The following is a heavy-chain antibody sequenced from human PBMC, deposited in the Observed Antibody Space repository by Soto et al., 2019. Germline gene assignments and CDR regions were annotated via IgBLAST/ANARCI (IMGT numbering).Heavy chain of an antibody. CDR3: AKDLFWQQLTTVIDY. J-gene: IGHJ4*02. Sequence: EVQLLESGGGLVQPGGSLRLSCAASGFTFSSYAMSWVRQAPGKGLEWVSAISGSGGSTYYADSVKGRFTISRDNSKNTLYLQMNSLRAEDMAVYYCAKDLFWQQLTTVIDYWGQGTLVTVSS. CDR1: GFTFSSYA. V-gene: IGHV3-23*01. CDR2: ISGSGGST. D-gene: IGHD6-13*01.